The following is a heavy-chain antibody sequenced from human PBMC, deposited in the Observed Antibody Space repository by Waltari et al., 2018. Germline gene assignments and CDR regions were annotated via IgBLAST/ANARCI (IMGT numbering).Heavy chain of an antibody. J-gene: IGHJ4*02. D-gene: IGHD3-9*01. Sequence: EVQLEESGGGLVQPGGSLRLSCAASGFTFSSYWMHWVRQATGKGLVWVSRINSDGSTISYADSVKGRFTISRDNAKNTLYLQMNSLSAEDTAVYYCASAYYDILDWGQGTLATVSS. CDR2: INSDGSTI. CDR1: GFTFSSYW. CDR3: ASAYYDILD. V-gene: IGHV3-74*01.